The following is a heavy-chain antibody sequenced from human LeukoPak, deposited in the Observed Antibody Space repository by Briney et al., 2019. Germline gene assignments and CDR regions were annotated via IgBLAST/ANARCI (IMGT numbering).Heavy chain of an antibody. D-gene: IGHD5-12*01. J-gene: IGHJ6*03. CDR2: MNPNSGNT. CDR1: GYTFTSYD. V-gene: IGHV1-8*01. Sequence: ASVKVSCKASGYTFTSYDINWVRQATGQGLEWMGWMNPNSGNTGYAQKFQGRVTMTRNTSISTAYMELSSLRSEDTAVYYCARWKAQRGYSGYDRWYYYYYMDVWGKGTTVTISS. CDR3: ARWKAQRGYSGYDRWYYYYYMDV.